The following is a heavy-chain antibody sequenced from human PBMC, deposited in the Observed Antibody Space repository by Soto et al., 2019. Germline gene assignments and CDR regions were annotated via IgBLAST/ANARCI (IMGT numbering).Heavy chain of an antibody. D-gene: IGHD5-12*01. Sequence: QVQLVESGGGVVKPGRSLRLSCTTSGFTFSSYGMYWVRQAPGKGLEWVAVISYDGSNKYYADSVKGRFTISRDTSKNTLYLKMNGLRDEDTAMYYCTRVPSEYRSYNPRPAHVAVWGQGTTVTVAS. CDR1: GFTFSSYG. CDR2: ISYDGSNK. CDR3: TRVPSEYRSYNPRPAHVAV. J-gene: IGHJ6*02. V-gene: IGHV3-30*03.